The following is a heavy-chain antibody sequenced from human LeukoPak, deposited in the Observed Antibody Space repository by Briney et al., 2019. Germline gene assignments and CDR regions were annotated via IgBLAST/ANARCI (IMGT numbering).Heavy chain of an antibody. Sequence: GGSLRLSCAASGFTFSNYAMIWVRQAPGKGLEWVSAISGSGGSTYYADSVKGRFTISRDNSKNTLYLQMNSLRAEDTAVYYCAKAYCSSTSCPHNYWGQGTLVTVSS. V-gene: IGHV3-23*01. CDR2: ISGSGGST. J-gene: IGHJ4*02. CDR3: AKAYCSSTSCPHNY. D-gene: IGHD2-2*01. CDR1: GFTFSNYA.